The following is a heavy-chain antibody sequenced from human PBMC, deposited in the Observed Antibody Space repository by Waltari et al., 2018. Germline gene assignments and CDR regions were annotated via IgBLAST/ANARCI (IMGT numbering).Heavy chain of an antibody. CDR1: GYTFTTYF. D-gene: IGHD7-27*01. CDR3: ARGPNTGDFDY. Sequence: QVQLVQSGAEVKKTGASVKVSCTASGYTFTTYFMHWMRQAPGQRLEWMGWINPANGNTQYSQNFQGRVTITRDTSASTAYMELNSPRSEDMAVYYCARGPNTGDFDYWGQGTLVTVSS. J-gene: IGHJ4*02. V-gene: IGHV1-3*01. CDR2: INPANGNT.